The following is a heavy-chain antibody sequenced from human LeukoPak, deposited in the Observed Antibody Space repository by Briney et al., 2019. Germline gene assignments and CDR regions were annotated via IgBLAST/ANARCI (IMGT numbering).Heavy chain of an antibody. CDR3: AKDRRGIAVAGHFDY. V-gene: IGHV3-23*01. CDR1: GFTFSSYA. J-gene: IGHJ4*02. D-gene: IGHD6-19*01. CDR2: ISGSGGST. Sequence: GGSLRLSCEASGFTFSSYAMSWVRQAPGKGLEWVSAISGSGGSTYYADSVKGRFTISRDNSKNTLYLQMNSLRAEDTAVYYCAKDRRGIAVAGHFDYWGQGTLVTVSS.